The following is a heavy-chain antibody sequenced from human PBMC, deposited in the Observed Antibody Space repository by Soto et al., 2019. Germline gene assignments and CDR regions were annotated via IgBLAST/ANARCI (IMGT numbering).Heavy chain of an antibody. V-gene: IGHV3-23*01. D-gene: IGHD4-4*01. Sequence: EVQLLESGGGLVQPGGSLRLSCAASGFTFINYAMTWVRQAPGKGLEWVSISSGSGSGGSTNYADSVKGRFTISRDNSKNTLYLQMNSLRVEDTAVYYCAKDRDDYRNYVFDYWGQGTLVTDSS. CDR3: AKDRDDYRNYVFDY. CDR1: GFTFINYA. CDR2: SSGSGSGGST. J-gene: IGHJ4*02.